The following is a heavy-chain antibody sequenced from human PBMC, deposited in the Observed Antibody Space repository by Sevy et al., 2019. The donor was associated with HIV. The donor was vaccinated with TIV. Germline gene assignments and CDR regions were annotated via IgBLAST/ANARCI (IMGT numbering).Heavy chain of an antibody. CDR2: INYSGST. V-gene: IGHV4-59*01. CDR1: GGSINNYY. CDR3: ARDQVGTTHDAFDI. J-gene: IGHJ3*02. D-gene: IGHD2-21*02. Sequence: SDTLSLTCSVSGGSINNYYWSWIRQPPGKGLEWIGYINYSGSTDYNPSLKSRVTISVDTSKNQFSLKLSSVTAADTAVYYCARDQVGTTHDAFDIWGQGTMVTVSS.